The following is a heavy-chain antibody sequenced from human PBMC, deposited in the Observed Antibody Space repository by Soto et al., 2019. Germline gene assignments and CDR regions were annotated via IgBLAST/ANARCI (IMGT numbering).Heavy chain of an antibody. D-gene: IGHD3-10*01. CDR3: AIYQDRGNVIKLLYNYGMDV. CDR2: IIPIFGTA. CDR1: GGTFRSYA. J-gene: IGHJ6*02. Sequence: QVQLVQSGAEVKKPGSSVKGSCKASGGTFRSYAISWVRQAPGQGLEWMGGIIPIFGTANYAKKFQGRVTIAADDSKGSAYTDLSSLRSEGTAVSYCAIYQDRGNVIKLLYNYGMDVWGQGTTVTVSS. V-gene: IGHV1-69*12.